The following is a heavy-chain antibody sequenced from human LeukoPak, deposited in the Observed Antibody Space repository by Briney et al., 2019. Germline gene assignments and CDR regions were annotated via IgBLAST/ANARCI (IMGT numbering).Heavy chain of an antibody. Sequence: TSAKVSCKASGFTFTSSAVQWVRQARGQRLEWIGWIVVGSGNTNCAQKFQERVTITRDMSTSTAYMELSSLRSEDTAVYYCAAPDTAKSWYYYGMDVWGKGTTVTVSS. CDR1: GFTFTSSA. D-gene: IGHD5-18*01. V-gene: IGHV1-58*01. CDR2: IVVGSGNT. CDR3: AAPDTAKSWYYYGMDV. J-gene: IGHJ6*04.